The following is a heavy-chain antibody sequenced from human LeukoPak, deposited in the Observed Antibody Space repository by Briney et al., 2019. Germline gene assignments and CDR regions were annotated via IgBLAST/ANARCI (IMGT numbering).Heavy chain of an antibody. J-gene: IGHJ4*02. D-gene: IGHD7-27*01. CDR2: IREDGSEK. CDR1: GFTFSRHW. V-gene: IGHV3-7*01. Sequence: PGGSLRLSCAAAGFTFSRHWMSWVRQAKGKGLECVAKIREDGSEKYYVDSVKGRFTISRDNAKNSLYLQMTSLRAEDTAVYYCARDYTGGWNDYWGQGILVTVSS. CDR3: ARDYTGGWNDY.